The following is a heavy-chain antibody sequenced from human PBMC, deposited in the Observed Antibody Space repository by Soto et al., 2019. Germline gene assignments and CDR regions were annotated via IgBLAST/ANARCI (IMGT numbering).Heavy chain of an antibody. V-gene: IGHV3-49*05. CDR2: IRSKAYGGTT. Sequence: EVQLVESGGGLVKPGRSLRLSCTASGFTFGDYAMSWFRQAPGKGLEWVGFIRSKAYGGTTEYAASVKGRFTISRDDSKSIAYLQMNSLKTEDTAVYYCTGALLRFLEWLLYLDPDCYYYYGMDVWGQGTTVTVSS. CDR1: GFTFGDYA. D-gene: IGHD3-3*01. CDR3: TGALLRFLEWLLYLDPDCYYYYGMDV. J-gene: IGHJ6*02.